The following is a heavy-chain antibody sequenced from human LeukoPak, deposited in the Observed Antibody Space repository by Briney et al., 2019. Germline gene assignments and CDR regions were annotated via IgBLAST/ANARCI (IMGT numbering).Heavy chain of an antibody. CDR3: AKGFTAMAFNWFDP. Sequence: GGSLRLSCAASGFTFSSYGMHWVRQAPGKGLEWVAFIRYDGSNKYYADSVKGRFTISRDNSKNTLYLQMNSLRAEDTAAYYCAKGFTAMAFNWFDPWGQGTLVTVSS. CDR1: GFTFSSYG. V-gene: IGHV3-30*02. D-gene: IGHD5-18*01. CDR2: IRYDGSNK. J-gene: IGHJ5*02.